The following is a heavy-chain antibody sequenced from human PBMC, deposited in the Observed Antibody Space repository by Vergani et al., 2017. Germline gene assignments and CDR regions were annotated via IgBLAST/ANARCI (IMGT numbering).Heavy chain of an antibody. CDR3: ARVASYYDASSGYPDY. D-gene: IGHD3-22*01. J-gene: IGHJ4*02. V-gene: IGHV5-51*03. Sequence: EVQLVQSGAEVKKPGESLKISCKGSGYSFTSYWIGWLRQMPSKGLQWMGIIYPDDSHTSYSPSFQGQLTISADTSISTAYLHWSTLKAADTAMYYCARVASYYDASSGYPDYWGQGTLVTVSS. CDR2: IYPDDSHT. CDR1: GYSFTSYW.